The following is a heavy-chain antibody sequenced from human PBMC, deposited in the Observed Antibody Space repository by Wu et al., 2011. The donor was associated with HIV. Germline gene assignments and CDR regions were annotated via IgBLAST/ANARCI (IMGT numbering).Heavy chain of an antibody. J-gene: IGHJ4*02. CDR2: IIPVFDTT. CDR1: GGTFSSYA. Sequence: QVQLVQSGAEVKKPGSSVKVSCKASGGTFSSYAISWVRQAPGQGLEWMGGIIPVFDTTNYAPRFQGRVTITADESTSTAYMELSSLRSEDTAVYYCARASSLYRDSPNFASWGQGTLVTVSS. CDR3: ARASSLYRDSPNFAS. D-gene: IGHD2-21*01. V-gene: IGHV1-69*12.